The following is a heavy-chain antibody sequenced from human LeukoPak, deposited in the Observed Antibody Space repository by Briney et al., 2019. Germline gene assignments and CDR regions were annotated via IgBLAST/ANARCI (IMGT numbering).Heavy chain of an antibody. V-gene: IGHV3-7*01. CDR2: IKQDGSEK. CDR3: ARLGGGHSSSWYDAFDI. D-gene: IGHD6-13*01. CDR1: GFTFSSYW. Sequence: GGSLRLSCAASGFTFSSYWMSWVRQAPGKGLEWVANIKQDGSEKFYVDSVKGRFTISRDNAKNSLYLQMNSLRAEDTAVYYCARLGGGHSSSWYDAFDIWGQGTMVTVSS. J-gene: IGHJ3*02.